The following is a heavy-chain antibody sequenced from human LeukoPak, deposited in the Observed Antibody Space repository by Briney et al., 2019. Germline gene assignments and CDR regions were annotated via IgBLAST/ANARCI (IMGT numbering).Heavy chain of an antibody. CDR1: GFPFSTYA. D-gene: IGHD3-3*01. CDR3: AKEEWLGKMNYFDY. V-gene: IGHV3-23*01. CDR2: ILGSGGGDAT. Sequence: GGSLRLFCAASGFPFSTYAMSWVRQAPGKGLEWVSSILGSGGGDATYYADSVKGRFSISRDNSKNTLYLQMDSLRAEDTAVYYCAKEEWLGKMNYFDYWGQGTLVTVSS. J-gene: IGHJ4*02.